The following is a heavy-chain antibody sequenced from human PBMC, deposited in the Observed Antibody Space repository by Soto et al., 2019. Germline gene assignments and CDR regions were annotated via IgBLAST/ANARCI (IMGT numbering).Heavy chain of an antibody. J-gene: IGHJ4*02. CDR2: IYSGGYT. V-gene: IGHV3-53*01. Sequence: EVQLVESGGGLIQPGGSLRLSCAVSGFTVSNNYMSWVRQAPGKGLEGVSVIYSGGYTAYGDSVKGRFTISRDNSKNPHYLQKNSPGAPGTGVYSGAAEPGGGGYWGQGTLVTVSS. CDR1: GFTVSNNY. D-gene: IGHD3-10*01. CDR3: AAEPGGGGY.